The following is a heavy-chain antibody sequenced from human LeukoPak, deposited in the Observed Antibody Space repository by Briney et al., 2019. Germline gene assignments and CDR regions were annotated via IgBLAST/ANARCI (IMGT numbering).Heavy chain of an antibody. CDR2: IKSDGSST. CDR3: ARGGRYAYFLDY. CDR1: GFTFSIYW. Sequence: GGFLRLSCAASGFTFSIYWMSGVRQGPGKGLVWVSRIKSDGSSTSYAESVKGRFTISRDNAKNTVYVHMNSLRDEDTAVYYCARGGRYAYFLDYWGQGTLVTVSS. V-gene: IGHV3-74*01. D-gene: IGHD3-16*01. J-gene: IGHJ4*02.